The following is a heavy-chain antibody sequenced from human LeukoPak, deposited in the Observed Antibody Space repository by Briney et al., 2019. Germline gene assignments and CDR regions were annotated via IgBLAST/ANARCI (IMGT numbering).Heavy chain of an antibody. J-gene: IGHJ3*02. V-gene: IGHV3-21*01. D-gene: IGHD3-10*01. Sequence: GGSLRLSCAASGFTFSSYSMNWVRQAPGKGLEWVSSISSSSSCIYYADSVKGRFTISRDNAKNSLYLQMNSLRAEDTAVYYCARGDGSGSSTDAFDIWGQGTMVTVSS. CDR2: ISSSSSCI. CDR1: GFTFSSYS. CDR3: ARGDGSGSSTDAFDI.